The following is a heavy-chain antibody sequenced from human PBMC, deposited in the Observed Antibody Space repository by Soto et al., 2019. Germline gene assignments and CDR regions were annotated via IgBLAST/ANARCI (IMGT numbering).Heavy chain of an antibody. CDR1: GHSISSGFYY. CDR2: IYHTEST. Sequence: PSETLSLTCAVSGHSISSGFYYWGWVRQPPGKGLEWIGSIYHTESTYYNPSLKSRVTMSVDTSKNQLSLKLSSMNSLRPDDTAVYYCARVGSGGGGDYWGQGSLVTVSS. D-gene: IGHD1-26*01. J-gene: IGHJ4*02. V-gene: IGHV4-38-2*01. CDR3: ARVGSGGGGDY.